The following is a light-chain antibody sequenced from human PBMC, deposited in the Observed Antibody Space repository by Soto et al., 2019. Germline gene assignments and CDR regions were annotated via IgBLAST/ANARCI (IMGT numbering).Light chain of an antibody. CDR1: QTISTN. CDR2: GAS. CDR3: QQYDNWPPLT. Sequence: MMTQSPATLSVCPWERPTLSCRASQTISTNLAWYQQKPGLAPRLLIYGASTRATGVPARFSGSGSGTEFALTISNLQSEDFAVYYCQQYDNWPPLTFGQGTKVDIK. V-gene: IGKV3-15*01. J-gene: IGKJ1*01.